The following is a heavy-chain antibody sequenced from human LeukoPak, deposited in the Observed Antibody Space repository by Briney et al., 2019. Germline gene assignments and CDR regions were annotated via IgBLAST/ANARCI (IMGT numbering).Heavy chain of an antibody. CDR3: ARGSWMVRGGIDY. CDR2: IYYSGST. D-gene: IGHD3-10*01. Sequence: SETLSLTCTVSGGSISSSSYYWGWILQPPGKGLEWIGSIYYSGSTYYNPSLKSRVTISVDTSKNQFSLKLSSVTAADTAVYYCARGSWMVRGGIDYWGQGTLVTVSS. CDR1: GGSISSSSYY. J-gene: IGHJ4*02. V-gene: IGHV4-39*07.